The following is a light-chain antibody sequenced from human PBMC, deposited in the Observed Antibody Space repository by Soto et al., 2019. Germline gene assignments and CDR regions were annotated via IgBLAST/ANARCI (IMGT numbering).Light chain of an antibody. CDR1: NIGGKS. CDR3: QVWDSSSDHVV. J-gene: IGLJ2*01. V-gene: IGLV3-21*04. Sequence: SYELTQPPSVSVAPGKTARITCGGNNIGGKSVHWYQQKPGQAPVLVISYDSDRPSGIPERFSGSNSGNTATLTISRVEAGDEADYYCQVWDSSSDHVVFGGGTKVTVL. CDR2: YDS.